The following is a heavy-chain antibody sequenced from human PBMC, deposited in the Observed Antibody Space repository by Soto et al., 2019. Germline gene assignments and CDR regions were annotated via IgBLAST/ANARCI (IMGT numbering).Heavy chain of an antibody. Sequence: ASVKVSCKASGYTFTSYAMHWVRQAPGQRLEWMGWINAGNGNTKYSQKFQGRVTITRDTSASTAYMELSSLRSEDTAVYYCARDYSSSSRGNWFDPWGQGTLVTVSS. CDR2: INAGNGNT. J-gene: IGHJ5*02. CDR3: ARDYSSSSRGNWFDP. V-gene: IGHV1-3*01. D-gene: IGHD6-6*01. CDR1: GYTFTSYA.